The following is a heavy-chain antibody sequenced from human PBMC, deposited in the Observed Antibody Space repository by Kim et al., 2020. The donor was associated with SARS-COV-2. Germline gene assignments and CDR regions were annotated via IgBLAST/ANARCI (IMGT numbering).Heavy chain of an antibody. V-gene: IGHV3-11*06. J-gene: IGHJ3*02. D-gene: IGHD3-16*01. Sequence: RFTISRDNAKNSLYLKMNSLRAEDTAVYYCASGIFWGQPELRLGRWAFDIWGQGTMVTVSS. CDR3: ASGIFWGQPELRLGRWAFDI.